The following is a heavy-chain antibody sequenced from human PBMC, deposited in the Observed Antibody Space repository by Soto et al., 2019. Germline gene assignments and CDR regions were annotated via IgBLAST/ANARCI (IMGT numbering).Heavy chain of an antibody. D-gene: IGHD2-2*01. J-gene: IGHJ5*02. CDR1: GYTFSTYA. Sequence: QVQLVQSGAEVKKPGASVKVSCKASGYTFSTYAVQWVRQAPGQSLEWIGWIHAGNGNTKYSQKFHDRVTITRDTSAITTYMELSSLRSEDTAVYYCARVPRYTSDIVEVPAVMFDDCFVPWGQGTLVTVSS. CDR3: ARVPRYTSDIVEVPAVMFDDCFVP. CDR2: IHAGNGNT. V-gene: IGHV1-3*01.